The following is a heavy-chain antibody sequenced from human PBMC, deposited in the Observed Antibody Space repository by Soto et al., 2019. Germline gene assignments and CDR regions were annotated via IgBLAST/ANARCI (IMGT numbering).Heavy chain of an antibody. V-gene: IGHV4-30-4*01. Sequence: QVQLQESGPGLVKPSQTLSLTCTVSGGSISSGDYYWSWIRQPPGKGLEWIGYIYYSGSTYYNPSLKIRVTISADPSKNLSALKVSSVTAADTAVYCCARDRGAGHWFDPWGQGTLVTVSS. J-gene: IGHJ5*02. D-gene: IGHD3-10*01. CDR2: IYYSGST. CDR3: ARDRGAGHWFDP. CDR1: GGSISSGDYY.